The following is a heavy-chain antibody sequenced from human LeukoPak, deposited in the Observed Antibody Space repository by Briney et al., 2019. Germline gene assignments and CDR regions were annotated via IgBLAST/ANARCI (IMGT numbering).Heavy chain of an antibody. V-gene: IGHV4-59*01. Sequence: GSLRLSCAASGFTFSSYSMNWVRQAPGKGLEWIGYIYYSGSTNYNPSLKSRVTISVDTSKNQFSLKLSSVTAADTAVYYCARVLRGNCLLSWGQGTLVTVSS. CDR3: ARVLRGNCLLS. CDR2: IYYSGST. J-gene: IGHJ4*02. CDR1: GFTFSSYS. D-gene: IGHD2-15*01.